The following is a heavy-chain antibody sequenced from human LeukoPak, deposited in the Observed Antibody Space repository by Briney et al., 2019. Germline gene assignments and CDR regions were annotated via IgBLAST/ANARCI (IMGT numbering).Heavy chain of an antibody. V-gene: IGHV3-30-3*01. D-gene: IGHD1-26*01. Sequence: GGSLRLSCAASGFTFSSYAMHWVRQAPGKGLEWVAVISYDGSNKYYADSVKGRFTISRDNSKNTLYLQMNSLRAEDTAVYYCARDLGAIGFSGSYYYWGQGTLVTVSS. J-gene: IGHJ4*02. CDR2: ISYDGSNK. CDR1: GFTFSSYA. CDR3: ARDLGAIGFSGSYYY.